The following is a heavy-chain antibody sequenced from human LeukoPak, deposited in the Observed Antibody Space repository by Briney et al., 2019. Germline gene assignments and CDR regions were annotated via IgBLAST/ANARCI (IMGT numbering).Heavy chain of an antibody. V-gene: IGHV3-30*02. D-gene: IGHD5-18*01. Sequence: PGGSLRLSCAASGFTFSRYGMHLVRQTPGKGLEWVSFIRYDGSNQYYADSVKGRFTISRDNSKNTLYLQMNSLKPEDTAVYFCARGYGESHFDYWGQGTLVTVSS. CDR1: GFTFSRYG. CDR2: IRYDGSNQ. J-gene: IGHJ4*02. CDR3: ARGYGESHFDY.